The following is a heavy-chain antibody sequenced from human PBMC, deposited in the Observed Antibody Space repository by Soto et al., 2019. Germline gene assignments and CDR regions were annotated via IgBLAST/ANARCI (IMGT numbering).Heavy chain of an antibody. CDR3: ARVKHTDTSEDYYGMDF. CDR1: GFTFSSYD. D-gene: IGHD2-21*01. J-gene: IGHJ6*02. Sequence: PGGSLRLSCAASGFTFSSYDMHWVRQATGKGLEWVSAIGTAGDTYYPGSVKGRFTISRENAKNSLYLQMNSLRAGDTAVYYCARVKHTDTSEDYYGMDFWGQGTTVTVSS. CDR2: IGTAGDT. V-gene: IGHV3-13*01.